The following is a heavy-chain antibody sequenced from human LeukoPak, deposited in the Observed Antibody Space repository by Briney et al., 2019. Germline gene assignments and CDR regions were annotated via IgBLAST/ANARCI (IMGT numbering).Heavy chain of an antibody. D-gene: IGHD3-22*01. CDR2: MNQDGSEI. CDR3: ARDFFHSSESRPFDY. CDR1: GFTFSRYW. J-gene: IGHJ4*02. V-gene: IGHV3-7*01. Sequence: PGGSLRLSCVGSGFTFSRYWLNWVRQAPGKGLEWVANMNQDGSEIYYLDSVKGRFTISRDNAKNLLYLQMDSLRVEDTAVYYCARDFFHSSESRPFDYWGQGTLVTVSS.